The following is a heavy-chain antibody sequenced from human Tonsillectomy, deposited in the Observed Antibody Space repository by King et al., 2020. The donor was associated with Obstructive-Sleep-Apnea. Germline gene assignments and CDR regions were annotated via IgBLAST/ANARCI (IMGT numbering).Heavy chain of an antibody. CDR3: AKDNSNWSFDY. CDR1: GFTFSSSG. Sequence: VQLVESGGGVVQPGGSLRLSCAASGFTFSSSGMHWVRQAPGKGLEWVTFILYDGSNDYDSESVKGRFSVSRDNSKNALFLQMNNLSAEDTAVYYCAKDNSNWSFDYWGQGILVTVSS. V-gene: IGHV3-30*02. J-gene: IGHJ4*02. D-gene: IGHD6-6*01. CDR2: ILYDGSND.